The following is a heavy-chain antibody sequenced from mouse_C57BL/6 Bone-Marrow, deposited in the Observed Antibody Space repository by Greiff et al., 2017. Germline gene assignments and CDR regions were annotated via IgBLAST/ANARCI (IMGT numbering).Heavy chain of an antibody. J-gene: IGHJ2*01. CDR1: GYTFTSYW. CDR3: ARSYRFDY. V-gene: IGHV1-61*01. D-gene: IGHD2-14*01. Sequence: VQLQQPGAELVRPGSSVKLSCKASGYTFTSYWMDWVKQRPGQGLEWIGNIYPSDSETHYNQKFKDKATLTVDKSSSTAYMQISSLTSEDSAVYYCARSYRFDYWGQGTTLTVSS. CDR2: IYPSDSET.